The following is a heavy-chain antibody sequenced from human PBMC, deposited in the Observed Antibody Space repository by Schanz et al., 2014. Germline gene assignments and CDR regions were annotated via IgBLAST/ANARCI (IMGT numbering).Heavy chain of an antibody. CDR2: IYYSGST. Sequence: QVQLQESGPGLVKPSDTLSLTCAVSGYSINTSDWWGWIRQPPGKGLEWIGYIYYSGSTYYNPSLKSRVTMSVDTSKTNSSLKLRSVTAVDTAVYYCASKGLTTDAFDIWGQGTMVTVSS. V-gene: IGHV4-28*07. J-gene: IGHJ3*02. CDR1: GYSINTSDW. D-gene: IGHD2-8*01. CDR3: ASKGLTTDAFDI.